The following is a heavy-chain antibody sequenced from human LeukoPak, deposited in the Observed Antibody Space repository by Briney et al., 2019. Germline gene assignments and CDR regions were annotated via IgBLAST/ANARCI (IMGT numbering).Heavy chain of an antibody. V-gene: IGHV1-8*03. CDR1: GYTFTSYD. D-gene: IGHD6-19*01. Sequence: ASVKVSCKASGYTFTSYDINWVRQATAQGLEWMGWMNPNSGNTGYAQKFQGRVTITRNTSISTAYMELSSLRSEDTAVYYCARDPAGLRGNYFDYWGQGTLVTVSS. CDR3: ARDPAGLRGNYFDY. J-gene: IGHJ4*02. CDR2: MNPNSGNT.